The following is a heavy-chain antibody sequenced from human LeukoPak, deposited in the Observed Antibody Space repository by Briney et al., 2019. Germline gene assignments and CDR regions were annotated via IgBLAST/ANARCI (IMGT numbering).Heavy chain of an antibody. V-gene: IGHV4-34*01. J-gene: IGHJ4*02. CDR3: ARVAPSTTFGVVTHRIFDY. CDR2: INHSGST. Sequence: PSETLSLTCAVYGGSFSGYYWSWIRQPPGKGLEWIGEINHSGSTNYNPSLKSRVTISVDTSKNQFSLKVTSVTAADTAMYYCARVAPSTTFGVVTHRIFDYWGQGILVTVSS. CDR1: GGSFSGYY. D-gene: IGHD3-3*01.